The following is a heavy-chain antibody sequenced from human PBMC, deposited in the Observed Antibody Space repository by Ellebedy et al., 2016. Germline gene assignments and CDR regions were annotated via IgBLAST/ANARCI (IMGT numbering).Heavy chain of an antibody. CDR1: GFTFSSYG. CDR2: IWYDGSNK. V-gene: IGHV3-33*01. Sequence: GGSLRLSCAASGFTFSSYGMHWVRQAPGKGLEWVAVIWYDGSNKYYADSVQGRFTISRDNSKNTLYLQMNSLRAEDTAVYYCARDGGEWAWHYWGQGTLVTVSS. J-gene: IGHJ4*02. D-gene: IGHD3-16*01. CDR3: ARDGGEWAWHY.